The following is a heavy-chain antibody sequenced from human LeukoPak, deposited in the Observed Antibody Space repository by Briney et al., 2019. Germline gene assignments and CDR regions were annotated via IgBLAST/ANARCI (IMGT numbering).Heavy chain of an antibody. CDR3: ASTYTMTTGHYYGMDV. D-gene: IGHD4-11*01. CDR2: IYYSGST. Sequence: PSETLSLTCTVSGVSISSGDYYWSWIRQPPGKGLEWIGYIYYSGSTYYNPSLKSRVTISVDTSKNQFSLKLSSVTAADTAVYYCASTYTMTTGHYYGMDVWGQGTTVTVSS. CDR1: GVSISSGDYY. J-gene: IGHJ6*02. V-gene: IGHV4-30-4*01.